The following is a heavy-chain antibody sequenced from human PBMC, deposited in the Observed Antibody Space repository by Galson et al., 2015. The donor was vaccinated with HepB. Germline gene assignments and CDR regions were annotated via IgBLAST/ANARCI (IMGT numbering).Heavy chain of an antibody. Sequence: SVKVSCKASGYTFTSYGISWVRQAPGQGLEWMGWINAYNGNTNYAQKLQGRVTMTTDTSTSTAYMELRSLRSDDTAVYYCARDSTTVTTPWYYYYYMDVWGKGTTVTVSS. CDR2: INAYNGNT. CDR3: ARDSTTVTTPWYYYYYMDV. V-gene: IGHV1-18*01. J-gene: IGHJ6*03. CDR1: GYTFTSYG. D-gene: IGHD4-17*01.